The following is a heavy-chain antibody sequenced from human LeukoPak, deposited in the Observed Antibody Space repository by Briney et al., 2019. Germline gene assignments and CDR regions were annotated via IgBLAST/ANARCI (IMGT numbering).Heavy chain of an antibody. CDR3: ARDKTYSGYGMDV. CDR2: MSGVGGST. Sequence: GGSLRLSCTASGFIFSNFAMNWVRQAPGKGLEWVSTMSGVGGSTFYADSVKGRFAISRDNAKNSLYLQMNSLRAEDTAVYYCARDKTYSGYGMDVWGQGTTVTVSS. J-gene: IGHJ6*02. V-gene: IGHV3-23*01. CDR1: GFIFSNFA. D-gene: IGHD1-26*01.